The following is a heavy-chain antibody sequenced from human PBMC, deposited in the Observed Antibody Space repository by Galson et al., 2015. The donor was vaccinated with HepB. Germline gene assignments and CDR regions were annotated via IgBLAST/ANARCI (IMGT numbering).Heavy chain of an antibody. V-gene: IGHV3-21*01. D-gene: IGHD3-10*01. CDR1: GFTFSSYS. Sequence: SLRLSCAASGFTFSSYSMNWVRQAPGKGLEWVSSISSSSSYIYYADSVKGRFTISRDNAKNSLYLQMNSLRAEDTAVYYCARGVTMVRGVISGFDYWGQGTLVTVSS. CDR2: ISSSSSYI. CDR3: ARGVTMVRGVISGFDY. J-gene: IGHJ4*02.